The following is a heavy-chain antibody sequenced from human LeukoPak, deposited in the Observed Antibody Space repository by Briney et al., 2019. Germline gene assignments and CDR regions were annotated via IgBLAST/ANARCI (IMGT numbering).Heavy chain of an antibody. D-gene: IGHD3-9*01. CDR2: IDWDDDK. CDR3: ARMVYHDILTGYFFDY. CDR1: GFSLSTSGMC. J-gene: IGHJ4*02. V-gene: IGHV2-70*01. Sequence: SGPTLVNPTQTLTLTCTFPGFSLSTSGMCVSWIRQPPGKALEWLAVIDWDDDKYYSTSLKTRLTISKDTSKNQVVLTMTNMDPVDTATYYCARMVYHDILTGYFFDYWGQGTLVTVSS.